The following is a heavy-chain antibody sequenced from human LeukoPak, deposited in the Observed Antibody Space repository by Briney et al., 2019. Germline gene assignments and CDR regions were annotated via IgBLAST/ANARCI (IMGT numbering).Heavy chain of an antibody. J-gene: IGHJ4*02. CDR2: ISSGSPII. D-gene: IGHD4-23*01. CDR3: ARTGITVAPPFDY. Sequence: GGSLRLSCAASRFSFSSYSMNWVRQAPGKGLEWVSYISSGSPIIYYADSVKGRFTISRDNAKNSLYLQMTSLRAEDTAVYYCARTGITVAPPFDYWGQGTLVTVSS. V-gene: IGHV3-48*01. CDR1: RFSFSSYS.